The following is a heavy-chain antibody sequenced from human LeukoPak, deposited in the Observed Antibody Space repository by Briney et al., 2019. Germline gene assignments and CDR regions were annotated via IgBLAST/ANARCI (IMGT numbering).Heavy chain of an antibody. CDR2: INHSGST. CDR3: ASTGRGGNIYYMDV. CDR1: GGSFSGYY. J-gene: IGHJ6*03. Sequence: SETLSLTCAVYGGSFSGYYWSWIRQPPGKGLEWIGEINHSGSTNYNPSLKSRVTISVDTSKNQFSLKLSSVTAADTAVYYCASTGRGGNIYYMDVWGKGTTVTVSS. V-gene: IGHV4-34*01. D-gene: IGHD4-23*01.